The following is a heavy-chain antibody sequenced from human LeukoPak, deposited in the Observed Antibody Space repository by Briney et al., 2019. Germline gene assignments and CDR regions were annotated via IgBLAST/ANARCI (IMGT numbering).Heavy chain of an antibody. CDR1: GYTFTDYY. D-gene: IGHD3-9*01. J-gene: IGHJ6*03. CDR3: ARADFDREGPYYYMDV. CDR2: VNPHSGGT. Sequence: ASVKVSCKASGYTFTDYYIHWVRQAPGHGLEWMGWVNPHSGGTNYAQKLRGRVTMTTDTSTSTAYMELRSLRSDDTAVYYCARADFDREGPYYYMDVWGKGTTVTISS. V-gene: IGHV1-18*04.